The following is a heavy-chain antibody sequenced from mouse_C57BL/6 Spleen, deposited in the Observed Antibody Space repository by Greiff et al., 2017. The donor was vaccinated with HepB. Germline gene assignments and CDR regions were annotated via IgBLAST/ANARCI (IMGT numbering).Heavy chain of an antibody. J-gene: IGHJ3*01. D-gene: IGHD1-1*01. CDR1: GYTFTDSY. Sequence: VMLVESGAELVRPGASVKLSCKASGYTFTDSYINWVKQRPGQGLEWIARIYPGSGNTYYNEKFKGKATLTAEKSSSTAYMQLSSLTSEDSAVYFCAKGGYYGSSPAWFAYWGQGTLVTVSA. CDR2: IYPGSGNT. CDR3: AKGGYYGSSPAWFAY. V-gene: IGHV1-76*01.